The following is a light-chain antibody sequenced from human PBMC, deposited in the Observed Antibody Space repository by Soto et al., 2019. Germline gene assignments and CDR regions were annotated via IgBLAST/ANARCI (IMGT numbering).Light chain of an antibody. J-gene: IGKJ4*01. CDR1: QSVSSSY. V-gene: IGKV3D-15*01. Sequence: EIVLTQSPGTLSLSPGERATLTCRASQSVSSSYLAWYQQKPGQAPRLLIYGASNRATGIPDRFSGSGSGTEFTLTISSLQSEDFAVYYCQHYNNWPLTFGGGTKVDIK. CDR3: QHYNNWPLT. CDR2: GAS.